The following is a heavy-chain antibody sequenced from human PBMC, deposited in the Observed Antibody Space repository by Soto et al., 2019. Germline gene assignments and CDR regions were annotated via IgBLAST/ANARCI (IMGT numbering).Heavy chain of an antibody. J-gene: IGHJ4*02. CDR3: AAHGSGNPFLFDC. Sequence: PGGSLSLSCVASGFTFGCYAMHWVRQAPGKGLEWVAVISYDGSDKYYGDSVKGRFTISRDNSENTVYLQMTSLGAEDTAVYYCAAHGSGNPFLFDCWGQGALVTVSS. D-gene: IGHD3-10*01. CDR2: ISYDGSDK. V-gene: IGHV3-30-3*01. CDR1: GFTFGCYA.